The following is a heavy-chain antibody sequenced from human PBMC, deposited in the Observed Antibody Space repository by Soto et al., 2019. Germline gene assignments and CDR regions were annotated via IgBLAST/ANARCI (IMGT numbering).Heavy chain of an antibody. CDR3: ARGWGSPDP. CDR2: ISPSGGDT. Sequence: GSLRLCGVAYRFTVSSYVMTWVRQAPGKGLEWVSSISPSGGDTYYADSVKGRVTISRDNSINTLYLQMDSLRVEDTALYYCARGWGSPDPWGQGTLVTVSS. CDR1: RFTVSSYV. D-gene: IGHD7-27*01. V-gene: IGHV3-23*01. J-gene: IGHJ5*02.